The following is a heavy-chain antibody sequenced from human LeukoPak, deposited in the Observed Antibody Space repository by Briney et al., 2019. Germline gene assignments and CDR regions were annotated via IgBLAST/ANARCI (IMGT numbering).Heavy chain of an antibody. V-gene: IGHV4-39*07. CDR1: GDSISGSDCY. J-gene: IGHJ3*02. D-gene: IGHD3-22*01. Sequence: PSETLSLTCTVSGDSISGSDCYWDWIRQPPGKGLEWITSMHYSGSTYYNSSLKGRVTISVDRSKNQFSLKLSSVTAADTAVYYCARHYYDSYLEAFDIWGQGTMVTVSS. CDR2: MHYSGST. CDR3: ARHYYDSYLEAFDI.